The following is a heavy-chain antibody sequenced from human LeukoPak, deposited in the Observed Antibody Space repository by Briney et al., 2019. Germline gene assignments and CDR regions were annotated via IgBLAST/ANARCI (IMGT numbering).Heavy chain of an antibody. CDR2: IYYTGDT. Sequence: SETLSLTCTVSGGSISTSIFYWNWIRQHPGKGLEWIGYIYYTGDTFYNPSLKSRVTISLDTSENQFSLKLSSVTAADTAVYYCARVLEALFDPWGQGTLVTVSS. CDR3: ARVLEALFDP. V-gene: IGHV4-31*03. CDR1: GGSISTSIFY. J-gene: IGHJ5*02. D-gene: IGHD1-1*01.